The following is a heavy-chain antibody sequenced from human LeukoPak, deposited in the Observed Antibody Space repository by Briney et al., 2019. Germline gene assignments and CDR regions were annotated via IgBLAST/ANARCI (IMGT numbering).Heavy chain of an antibody. CDR3: AIWGGYNYGTFDY. V-gene: IGHV5-51*01. J-gene: IGHJ4*02. Sequence: GESLKISCKGSGNSFTNYWIGWVRQMPGKGLEWMGIIYPGDSDTRYSPSFQGQVTISAGKSISTAYLQWSSLKASDTAMYYCAIWGGYNYGTFDYWGQGTLVTVSS. CDR1: GNSFTNYW. CDR2: IYPGDSDT. D-gene: IGHD5-18*01.